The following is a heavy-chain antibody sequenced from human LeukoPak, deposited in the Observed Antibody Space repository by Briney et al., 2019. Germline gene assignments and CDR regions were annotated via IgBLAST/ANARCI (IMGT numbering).Heavy chain of an antibody. CDR1: GFTFSSYS. D-gene: IGHD6-6*01. CDR2: ISSSSSYI. V-gene: IGHV3-21*01. J-gene: IGHJ3*02. CDR3: ARDRGVGAARSWAFDI. Sequence: GGSLRLSCAASGFTFSSYSMNWVRQAPGKGLEWVSSISSSSSYIYYADSVKGRFTISRDNAKNSLYLQMNSLRAEDTAVYYCARDRGVGAARSWAFDIWAKGQWSPSLQ.